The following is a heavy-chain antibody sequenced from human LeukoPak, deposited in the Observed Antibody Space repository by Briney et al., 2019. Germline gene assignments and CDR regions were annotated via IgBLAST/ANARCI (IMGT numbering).Heavy chain of an antibody. J-gene: IGHJ4*02. V-gene: IGHV3-20*04. Sequence: GGSLRLSCAASGLTVDDYGMTWVRQAPGKGLEWVSGLNWNGASTGYADSVKGRFTISRDNAKNSLYLQMNSLRAEDTALYYCARERSSSWSPFHSWGQGTLVTVSS. CDR3: ARERSSSWSPFHS. CDR1: GLTVDDYG. D-gene: IGHD6-13*01. CDR2: LNWNGAST.